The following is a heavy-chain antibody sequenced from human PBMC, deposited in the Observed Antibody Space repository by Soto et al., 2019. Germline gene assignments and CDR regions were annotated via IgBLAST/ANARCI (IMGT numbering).Heavy chain of an antibody. V-gene: IGHV3-23*01. CDR2: ISGSGGNT. J-gene: IGHJ4*02. CDR1: GFTFTTYA. CDR3: AKGGGPVVVVSAPPVS. D-gene: IGHD2-15*01. Sequence: EVQLLESGGGLVQPGGSLRLSCAASGFTFTTYAMTWVRQGPGKGLEWVSGISGSGGNTYYADSVKGRFTISRDNSNNMMFLQMNSLRVEDTAVYYCAKGGGPVVVVSAPPVSWGQGALVTVSS.